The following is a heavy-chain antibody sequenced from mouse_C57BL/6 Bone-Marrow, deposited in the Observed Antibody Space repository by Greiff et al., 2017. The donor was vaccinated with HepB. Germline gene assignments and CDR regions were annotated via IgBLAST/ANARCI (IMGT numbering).Heavy chain of an antibody. Sequence: EVQRVVSGPGLVKPSQSLSLTCSVTGYSITSGYYWNWIRQFPGNKLEWMGYISYDGSNNYNPSLKNRISITRDTSKNQFFLKLNSVTTEDTATYYCAREGAQADDWGQGTTLTVSS. CDR3: AREGAQADD. V-gene: IGHV3-6*01. CDR2: ISYDGSN. J-gene: IGHJ2*01. D-gene: IGHD3-2*02. CDR1: GYSITSGYY.